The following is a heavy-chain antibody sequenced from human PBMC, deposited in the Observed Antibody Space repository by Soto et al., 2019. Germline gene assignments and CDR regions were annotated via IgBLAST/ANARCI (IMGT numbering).Heavy chain of an antibody. J-gene: IGHJ4*02. CDR2: ISYDGTKK. CDR3: ARDSEATSDEVSPLRRSN. D-gene: IGHD5-12*01. V-gene: IGHV3-30*03. Sequence: QVQLLESGGAVVQPGGSLRLSCAVSGFNLTDYVMHWVRQAPGKGLDWVGLISYDGTKKNYADSVRGRFIISRDNSKNTLFLQMNSLTAEDTAVYYCARDSEATSDEVSPLRRSNWGQGTLVAVST. CDR1: GFNLTDYV.